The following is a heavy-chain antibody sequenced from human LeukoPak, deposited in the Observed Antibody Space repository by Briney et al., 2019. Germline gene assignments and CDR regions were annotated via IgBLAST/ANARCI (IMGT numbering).Heavy chain of an antibody. J-gene: IGHJ4*02. D-gene: IGHD3-22*01. Sequence: ASVKVSCKASGYTFTSYGISWVRQAPGQGLEWMGWISAYNGNTNYAQKLQGRVTMTTDTSTSTAYMELRSLRSDDTSVYYCARDREPFYDSSGYSPCDYWGQGTLVTVSS. CDR2: ISAYNGNT. CDR3: ARDREPFYDSSGYSPCDY. CDR1: GYTFTSYG. V-gene: IGHV1-18*01.